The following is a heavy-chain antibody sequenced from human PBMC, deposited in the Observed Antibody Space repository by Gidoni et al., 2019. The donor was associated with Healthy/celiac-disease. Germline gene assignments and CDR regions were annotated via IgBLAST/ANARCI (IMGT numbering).Heavy chain of an antibody. D-gene: IGHD6-19*01. V-gene: IGHV1-3*05. CDR1: GYTFTSYA. CDR3: ARDFAYSSPVGVVDY. Sequence: QVQLVQSGAEEKKPGASVKVSCKASGYTFTSYAMHWVRQAPGQRLEWMGWINAGNGNTKYSQKFQGRVTITRDTSASTAYMELSSLRSEDTAVYYCARDFAYSSPVGVVDYWGQGTLVTVSS. J-gene: IGHJ4*02. CDR2: INAGNGNT.